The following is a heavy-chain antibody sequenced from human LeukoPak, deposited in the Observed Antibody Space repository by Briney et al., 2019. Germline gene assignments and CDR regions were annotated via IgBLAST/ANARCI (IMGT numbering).Heavy chain of an antibody. D-gene: IGHD5-18*01. CDR1: GGTFSSYA. Sequence: ASVKVSCKASGGTFSSYAIGWVRQAPGQGLEWMGIINPSGGSTSYAQKFQGRVTMTRDTSTSTVYMEPSSLRSEDTAVYYCASIRGYSYAWDYWGQGTLVTVSS. V-gene: IGHV1-46*01. CDR2: INPSGGST. J-gene: IGHJ4*02. CDR3: ASIRGYSYAWDY.